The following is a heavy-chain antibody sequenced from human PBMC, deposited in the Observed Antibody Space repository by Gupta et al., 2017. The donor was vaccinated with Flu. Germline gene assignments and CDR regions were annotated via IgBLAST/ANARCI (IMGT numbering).Heavy chain of an antibody. CDR3: AKFDSSAFPEN. CDR2: ISSDSVGR. J-gene: IGHJ4*02. CDR1: LTFSTSA. V-gene: IGHV3-23*01. D-gene: IGHD3-22*01. Sequence: LTFSTSAMSWVRQAPGKGLEWVSSISSDSVGRYYADSVKGRFTISRDNSDNTVYLQMTSLRVADTAVYFCAKFDSSAFPENWGQGTPVHVSS.